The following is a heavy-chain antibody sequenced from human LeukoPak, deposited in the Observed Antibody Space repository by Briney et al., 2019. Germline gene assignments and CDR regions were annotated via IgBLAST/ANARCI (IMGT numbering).Heavy chain of an antibody. CDR2: IKQDGSEK. CDR1: GGSFSGYY. J-gene: IGHJ4*02. Sequence: ETLSLTCAVYGGSFSGYYWSWLRQPPGKGLEWVANIKQDGSEKYYVDSVKGRFTISRDNTKNSLYLQMNSLRAEDTALYYCASISRGMNFDSWGQGTLVTVSS. CDR3: ASISRGMNFDS. V-gene: IGHV3-7*03. D-gene: IGHD3-3*02.